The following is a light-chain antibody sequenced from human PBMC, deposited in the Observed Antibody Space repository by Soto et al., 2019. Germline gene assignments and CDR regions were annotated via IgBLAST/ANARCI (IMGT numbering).Light chain of an antibody. V-gene: IGKV3D-15*01. Sequence: TQSPAPLSVSPGQRATLSCGASQNVGSDLAWFQQKPGQAPRLLIYDASTRATGIPARFSGSGSGTEFTLTISGLQSEDFAVYYCQQDHNWPPKTFGQGTKVDIK. CDR1: QNVGSD. CDR3: QQDHNWPPKT. J-gene: IGKJ1*01. CDR2: DAS.